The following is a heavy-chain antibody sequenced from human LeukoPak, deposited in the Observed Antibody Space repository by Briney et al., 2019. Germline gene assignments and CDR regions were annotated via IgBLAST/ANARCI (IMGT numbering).Heavy chain of an antibody. Sequence: GGSLRLSCAASGFAFSTYAMHWVRQAPGKGLEWVSGISWNSGSIGYADSVKGRFTISRDNAKNSLYLQMNSLRAEDTALYYCAKDSGGDYYYGMDVWGQGTTVTVSS. CDR1: GFAFSTYA. J-gene: IGHJ6*02. V-gene: IGHV3-9*01. CDR3: AKDSGGDYYYGMDV. D-gene: IGHD3-10*01. CDR2: ISWNSGSI.